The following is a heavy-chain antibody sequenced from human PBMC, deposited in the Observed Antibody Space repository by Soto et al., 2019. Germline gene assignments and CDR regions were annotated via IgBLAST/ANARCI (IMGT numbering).Heavy chain of an antibody. J-gene: IGHJ6*02. V-gene: IGHV4-59*02. CDR3: ARYGYYFYGLDV. Sequence: SKTLSLTCTVSGGSVSSYFWIWVRQPPGKGLEWIGYVSYSGSTSYNPSLKSRVTLSADTSKNQFSLKLRSVTAADTAVYYCARYGYYFYGLDVWGHGTTVTVSS. D-gene: IGHD4-17*01. CDR1: GGSVSSYF. CDR2: VSYSGST.